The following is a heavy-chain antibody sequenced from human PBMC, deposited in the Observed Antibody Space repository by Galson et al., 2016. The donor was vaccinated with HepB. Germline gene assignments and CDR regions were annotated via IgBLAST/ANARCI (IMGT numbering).Heavy chain of an antibody. CDR3: ARDLSGPDF. CDR2: ISGTGGTT. CDR1: GFTLSSYA. Sequence: SLRLSCAASGFTLSSYAMSWVHQAPGKGLQWVTSISGTGGTTYYANSVKGRFTISRDNSKSTMYLQMNSLRAEDTAVYYCARDLSGPDFWGQGTLVTVSS. V-gene: IGHV3-23*01. J-gene: IGHJ4*02.